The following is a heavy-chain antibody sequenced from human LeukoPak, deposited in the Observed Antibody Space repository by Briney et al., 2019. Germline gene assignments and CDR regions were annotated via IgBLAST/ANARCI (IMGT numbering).Heavy chain of an antibody. V-gene: IGHV3-30-3*02. CDR2: ISYDGSNK. CDR1: GFTFSSYA. J-gene: IGHJ4*02. D-gene: IGHD1-1*01. Sequence: GGSLRLSCAASGFTFSSYAMHWVRQAPGKGLEWVAVISYDGSNKYYADSVKGRFTISRDNPKNTLYLQMNSLRAEDTAVYYCASPTAGGWGQGTLVTVSS. CDR3: ASPTAGG.